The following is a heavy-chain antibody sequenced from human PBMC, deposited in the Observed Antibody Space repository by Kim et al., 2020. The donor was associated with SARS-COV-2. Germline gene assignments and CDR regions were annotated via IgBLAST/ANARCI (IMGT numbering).Heavy chain of an antibody. V-gene: IGHV3-53*01. J-gene: IGHJ6*03. CDR1: GFNVSGSY. CDR2: IYSDNAT. D-gene: IGHD2-2*01. Sequence: GGSLRLSCEASGFNVSGSYMTWVRQAPGKGLQWVSVIYSDNATFYADSVKGRFTISRAISKNTLYLQMNGLRAEDTAVYWCTKGFFKQLYQYYYMDVWGKGTTVTVSS. CDR3: TKGFFKQLYQYYYMDV.